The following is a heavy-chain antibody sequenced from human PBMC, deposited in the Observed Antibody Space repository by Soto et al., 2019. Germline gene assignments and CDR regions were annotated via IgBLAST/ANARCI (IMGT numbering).Heavy chain of an antibody. D-gene: IGHD1-26*01. J-gene: IGHJ6*02. CDR2: IYYSGST. V-gene: IGHV4-59*01. CDR3: ARDQWDTAGDYYYGMDV. CDR1: GGSISSYY. Sequence: SETLSLTCTVSGGSISSYYWGWIRQPPGKGLEWIGYIYYSGSTNYNPSLKSRVTISVDTSKNQFSLKLSSVTAADTAVYYCARDQWDTAGDYYYGMDVWGQGTTVTVSS.